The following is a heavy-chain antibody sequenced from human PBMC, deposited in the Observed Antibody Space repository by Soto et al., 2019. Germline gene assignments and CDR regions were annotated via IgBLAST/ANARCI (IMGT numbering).Heavy chain of an antibody. Sequence: GGSLRLSCAASGFTFTRYSMNWARQAPGKGLEWVSSISSTTNYIYYADSMKGRFTVSRDNAKNSVYLEMNSLSAEDTAVYYCARESEDLTSNFDYWGQGTLVTVLL. V-gene: IGHV3-21*01. J-gene: IGHJ4*02. CDR2: ISSTTNYI. CDR1: GFTFTRYS. CDR3: ARESEDLTSNFDY.